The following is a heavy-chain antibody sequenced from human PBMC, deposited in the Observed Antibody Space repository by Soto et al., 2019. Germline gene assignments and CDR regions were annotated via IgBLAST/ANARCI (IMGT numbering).Heavy chain of an antibody. J-gene: IGHJ4*02. Sequence: EVQLLESGGGLVQPGGSLRLSCAACGYSFNSDAMVWVRQAPGKGLEWVSVISARGGSSYFADSVKGRFTISRDNSKNVLSLEMNSLSAEDTAINFCAKGSIEYSASVDNWGQETLVLVSS. CDR3: AKGSIEYSASVDN. V-gene: IGHV3-23*01. D-gene: IGHD5-12*01. CDR2: ISARGGSS. CDR1: GYSFNSDA.